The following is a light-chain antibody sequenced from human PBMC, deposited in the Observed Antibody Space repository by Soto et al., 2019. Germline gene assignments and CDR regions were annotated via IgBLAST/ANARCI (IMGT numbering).Light chain of an antibody. J-gene: IGKJ2*01. CDR3: QEYTDWSST. CDR2: DAS. V-gene: IGKV3-11*01. CDR1: QSIGTY. Sequence: EIVLTQSPATLSLSPGERATLSCRASQSIGTYLAWYQQKPGQAPRLLIYDASNRATGIPARFSGGGSGTDFTLTISSLEPEDFAVYYCQEYTDWSSTFGQGTKLDIK.